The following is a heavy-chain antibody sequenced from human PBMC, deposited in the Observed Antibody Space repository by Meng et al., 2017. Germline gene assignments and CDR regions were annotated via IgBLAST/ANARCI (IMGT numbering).Heavy chain of an antibody. CDR1: GGSFSGYY. CDR2: INHSGST. CDR3: ARVSVAYCGGDCYLPNYFDY. Sequence: SETLSLTCAVYGGSFSGYYWSWIRQPPGKGLEWIGEINHSGSTNYNPSLKSRVTISVDTSKNQFSLKLSSVTAADTAVYYCARVSVAYCGGDCYLPNYFDYWGQGTLVTGSS. J-gene: IGHJ4*02. V-gene: IGHV4-34*01. D-gene: IGHD2-21*02.